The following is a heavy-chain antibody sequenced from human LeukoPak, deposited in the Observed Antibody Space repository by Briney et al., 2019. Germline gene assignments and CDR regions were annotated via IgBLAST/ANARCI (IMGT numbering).Heavy chain of an antibody. J-gene: IGHJ6*03. D-gene: IGHD3-10*01. CDR2: IRSKAYGGTT. CDR3: TREVLLWFGELNGYYYMGV. Sequence: GGSLRLSCTASGFTFGDYAMSWVRQAPGKGLEWVGFIRSKAYGGTTEYAASVKGRFTISRDDSKSIAYLQMNSLKTEDTAVYYCTREVLLWFGELNGYYYMGVWGKGTTVTISS. CDR1: GFTFGDYA. V-gene: IGHV3-49*04.